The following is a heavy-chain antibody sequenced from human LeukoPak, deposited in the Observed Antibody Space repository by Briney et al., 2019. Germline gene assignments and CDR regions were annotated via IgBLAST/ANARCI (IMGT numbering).Heavy chain of an antibody. CDR1: GGSFRGYY. V-gene: IGHV4-34*01. Sequence: PSETLSLTCAVYGGSFRGYYWNWIRQPPGKGLEWIGESSHGGNTKYNPSLKSRVTISVDTSKNQFSLKLSSVTAADTAVYYCARTGNNFKDTSDSWGQGTLVTVSS. CDR2: SSHGGNT. J-gene: IGHJ4*02. CDR3: ARTGNNFKDTSDS. D-gene: IGHD1-20*01.